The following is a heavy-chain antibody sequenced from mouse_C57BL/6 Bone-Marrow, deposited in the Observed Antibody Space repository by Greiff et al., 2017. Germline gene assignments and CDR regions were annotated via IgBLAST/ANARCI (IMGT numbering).Heavy chain of an antibody. J-gene: IGHJ3*01. CDR3: ARHRTGTLFAY. CDR1: GFTFSSYT. D-gene: IGHD4-1*01. CDR2: ISGGGGNT. Sequence: EVQVVESGGGLVKPGGSLKLSCAASGFTFSSYTMSWVRQTPEKRLEWVATISGGGGNTYYPDSVKGRFTISRDNAKNTLYLQMSSLRSEDTALYYCARHRTGTLFAYWGQGTLVTVSA. V-gene: IGHV5-9*01.